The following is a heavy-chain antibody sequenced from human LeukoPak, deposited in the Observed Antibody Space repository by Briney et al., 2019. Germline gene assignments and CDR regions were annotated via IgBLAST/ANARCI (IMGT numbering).Heavy chain of an antibody. Sequence: PSETLSLTCTVSGGSISSYYWNWIRQPPGKGLEWIGYVYYSGSTNYNPSLKSRVTISVDTSKNQFSLKLSSVTAADTAMYYCARGAYGGNSGLVDYWGQGTLVTVSS. V-gene: IGHV4-59*01. J-gene: IGHJ4*02. CDR2: VYYSGST. D-gene: IGHD4-23*01. CDR1: GGSISSYY. CDR3: ARGAYGGNSGLVDY.